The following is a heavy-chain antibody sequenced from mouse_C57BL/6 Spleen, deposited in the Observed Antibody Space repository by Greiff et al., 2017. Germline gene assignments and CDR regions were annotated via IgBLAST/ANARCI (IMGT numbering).Heavy chain of an antibody. Sequence: EVKLQESGGGLVKPGGSLKLSCAASGFTFSSYAMSWVRQTPEKRLEWVATISDGGSYTYYPDNVKGRFTISRDNAKNNLYLQMSHLKSEDTAMYYCARGPYGNWDYFDYWGQGTTLTVSS. CDR2: ISDGGSYT. D-gene: IGHD2-1*01. CDR1: GFTFSSYA. CDR3: ARGPYGNWDYFDY. J-gene: IGHJ2*01. V-gene: IGHV5-4*03.